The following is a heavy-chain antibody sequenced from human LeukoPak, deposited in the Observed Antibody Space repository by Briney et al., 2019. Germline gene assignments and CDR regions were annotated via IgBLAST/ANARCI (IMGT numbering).Heavy chain of an antibody. D-gene: IGHD3-22*01. V-gene: IGHV4-61*02. CDR1: GGSISSGSYY. Sequence: PSQTLSLTCTVSGGSISSGSYYWSWIRQPAGKGLEWIGRIYTSGSTNYNPSLKSRVTISVDTSKNQFSLKLSSVTAADTAVYYCARDTNYYDSSGYYWVFDYWGQGILVTVSS. CDR3: ARDTNYYDSSGYYWVFDY. J-gene: IGHJ4*02. CDR2: IYTSGST.